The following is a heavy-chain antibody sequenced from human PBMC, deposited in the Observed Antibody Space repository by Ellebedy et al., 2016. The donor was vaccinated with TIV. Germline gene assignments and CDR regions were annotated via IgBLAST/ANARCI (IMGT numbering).Heavy chain of an antibody. CDR3: ARGAFSSSFLFKYNYYGMDV. J-gene: IGHJ6*02. CDR2: MNPNSGNT. CDR1: GYTFTSYD. V-gene: IGHV1-8*01. Sequence: AASVKVSCKASGYTFTSYDINWVRQATGQGPEWMGWMNPNSGNTGYAQKFQGRVTMTRDTSISTAYMELSSLRSEATAVYYCARGAFSSSFLFKYNYYGMDVWGQGTTVTVSS. D-gene: IGHD6-6*01.